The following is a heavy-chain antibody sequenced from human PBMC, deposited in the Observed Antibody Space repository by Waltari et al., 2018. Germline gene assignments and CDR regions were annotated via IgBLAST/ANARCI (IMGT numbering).Heavy chain of an antibody. CDR1: GASIPADY. Sequence: QVQLQESGPGLVTPSETLSLTCSVSGASIPADYWSWLRQPPGKGFEWIGYIYHTGSTNYSPSLNGRITMSIDVSENQFSLSLTSVTAADTAVYFCARDRSGGYPSYNFDVWGQGTTVTVSS. CDR3: ARDRSGGYPSYNFDV. J-gene: IGHJ6*02. CDR2: IYHTGST. D-gene: IGHD3-22*01. V-gene: IGHV4-59*01.